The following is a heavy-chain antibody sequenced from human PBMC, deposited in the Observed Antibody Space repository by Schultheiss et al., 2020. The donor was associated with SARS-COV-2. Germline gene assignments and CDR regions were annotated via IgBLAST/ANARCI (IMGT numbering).Heavy chain of an antibody. V-gene: IGHV3-30*01. CDR3: ARSRPYCSSTTCLPYYYYYGMDV. D-gene: IGHD2-2*01. Sequence: GGSLRLSCAASGFSFSYYEVNWVRQAPGKGLEWVAVIWYDGSNKYFADSVKGRFTISRDNSKNTLFLQMNSLTAEDTAVYYCARSRPYCSSTTCLPYYYYYGMDVWGQGTTVTVSS. CDR2: IWYDGSNK. J-gene: IGHJ6*02. CDR1: GFSFSYYE.